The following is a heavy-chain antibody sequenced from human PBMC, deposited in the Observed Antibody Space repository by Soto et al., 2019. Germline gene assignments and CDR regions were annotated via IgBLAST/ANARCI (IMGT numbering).Heavy chain of an antibody. CDR3: ARDKAAYYYDSSHVDY. J-gene: IGHJ4*02. D-gene: IGHD3-22*01. V-gene: IGHV1-18*01. CDR2: ISAYNGNT. CDR1: GYIFTSYG. Sequence: QVQLVQSGAEVKKPGASVKVSCKASGYIFTSYGISWVRQAPGQGLEWMGWISAYNGNTNYAQKLQGRVTMTTDTSTSTAYMELRSLRSDDTAVYYCARDKAAYYYDSSHVDYWGQGTLVTVSS.